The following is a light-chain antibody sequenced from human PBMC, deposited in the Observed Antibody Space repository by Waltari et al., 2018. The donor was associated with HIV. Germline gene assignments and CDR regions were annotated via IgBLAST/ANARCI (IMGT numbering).Light chain of an antibody. CDR3: QVWDSSTGV. J-gene: IGLJ3*02. V-gene: IGLV3-9*01. Sequence: SYDLTQPLSVSVALGQTARITRGGNDIGRKNVHWYHQRPGQPPLLVIYRDTSRPSGIPERFSGSNSGNAAILTVTRVQAEDEGDYYCQVWDSSTGVFGGGTNLTVL. CDR2: RDT. CDR1: DIGRKN.